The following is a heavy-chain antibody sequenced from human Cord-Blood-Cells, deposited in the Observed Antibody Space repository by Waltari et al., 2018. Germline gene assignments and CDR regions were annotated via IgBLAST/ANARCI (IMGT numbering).Heavy chain of an antibody. CDR2: INPNSGGT. CDR3: ARGPVGLELGRHVDY. V-gene: IGHV1-2*02. Sequence: QVQLVQSGAEVKKPGASVKVSCKASGYTFTGYYMHWVRQAPGQGLEWMGWINPNSGGTKYAQKFQGRVTMTRDTSGSTAYMELSRLRSDDTAVYYCARGPVGLELGRHVDYWGQGTLVTVSS. J-gene: IGHJ4*02. D-gene: IGHD1-7*01. CDR1: GYTFTGYY.